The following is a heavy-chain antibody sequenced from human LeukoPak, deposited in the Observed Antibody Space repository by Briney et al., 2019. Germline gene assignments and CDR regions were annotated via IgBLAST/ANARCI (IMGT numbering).Heavy chain of an antibody. CDR1: GGSISSYY. CDR2: IYYSGST. Sequence: SETLSLTCTVSGGSISSYYWSWIRQPPGKGLERIGYIYYSGSTNYNPSLKSRVTISVDTSKNQFSLKLSSVTAADTAVYYCARGDQWLVSYFDYWGQGTLVTVSS. J-gene: IGHJ4*02. V-gene: IGHV4-59*01. CDR3: ARGDQWLVSYFDY. D-gene: IGHD6-19*01.